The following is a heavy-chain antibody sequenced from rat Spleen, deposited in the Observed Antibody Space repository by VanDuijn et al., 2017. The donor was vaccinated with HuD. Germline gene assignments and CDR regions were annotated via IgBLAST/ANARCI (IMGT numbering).Heavy chain of an antibody. J-gene: IGHJ2*01. D-gene: IGHD4-2*01. CDR3: ATLGLAYYFDY. V-gene: IGHV3-1*01. CDR1: GYSITSNF. Sequence: EVQLQESGPGLVKPSQSLSLTCSVTGYSITSNFWGWIRKFPGNKMEWMGYIDYSGSTSYNPSLKSRVSITRDTSKNQFFLQLNSVTTEDTATYFCATLGLAYYFDYWGQGLMVTVSS. CDR2: IDYSGST.